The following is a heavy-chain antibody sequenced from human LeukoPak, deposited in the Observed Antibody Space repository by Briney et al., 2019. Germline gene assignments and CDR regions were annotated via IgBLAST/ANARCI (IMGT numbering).Heavy chain of an antibody. CDR3: ARDPTYTIFGVSIDY. CDR1: GFTFSSYS. D-gene: IGHD3-3*01. CDR2: ISSSSYI. Sequence: VGSLRLSCAASGFTFSSYSMNWVRQAPGKGLEWVSSISSSSYIYYADSVKGRFTISRDNAKNSLYLQMNSLRAEDTAVYYCARDPTYTIFGVSIDYWGQGTLVTVSS. V-gene: IGHV3-21*01. J-gene: IGHJ4*02.